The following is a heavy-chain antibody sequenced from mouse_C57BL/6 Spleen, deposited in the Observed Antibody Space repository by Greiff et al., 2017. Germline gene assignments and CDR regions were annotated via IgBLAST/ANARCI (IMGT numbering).Heavy chain of an antibody. CDR2: IYPRSGNT. J-gene: IGHJ3*01. V-gene: IGHV1-81*01. CDR1: GYTFTSYG. CDR3: ARSSYYGSSYVFAY. D-gene: IGHD1-1*01. Sequence: VQLQESGAELARPGASVKLSCTASGYTFTSYGIRWVKQRTGQGLEWIGEIYPRSGNTYYNEKFKGKATLTADKSSSTAYMELRSLTSEDTAVYFCARSSYYGSSYVFAYWGQGTLVTVSA.